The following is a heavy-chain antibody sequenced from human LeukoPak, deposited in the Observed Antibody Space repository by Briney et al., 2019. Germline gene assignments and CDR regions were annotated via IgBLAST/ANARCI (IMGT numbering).Heavy chain of an antibody. CDR1: GFTFGDYA. CDR2: ISSSSSYI. V-gene: IGHV3-21*01. D-gene: IGHD3-22*01. Sequence: PGGSLRLSCTASGFTFGDYAMNWVRQAPGKGLEWVSSISSSSSYIYYADSVKGRFTISRDNAKNSLYLQMNSLRAEDTAVYYCARDAYGSSGYSGAVDYWGQGTLVTGSS. J-gene: IGHJ4*02. CDR3: ARDAYGSSGYSGAVDY.